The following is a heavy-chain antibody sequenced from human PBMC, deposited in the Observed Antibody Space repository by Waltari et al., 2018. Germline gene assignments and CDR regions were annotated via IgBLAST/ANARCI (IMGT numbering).Heavy chain of an antibody. CDR3: ARGDSSGVVAWAINGFDP. D-gene: IGHD6-19*01. Sequence: QVQLQQWGAGLLKPSETLSLTCAVYGGSFSGYYWSWIRQPPGKGVEWIGEINHSGSTNYNPSLKSRVTISVDTSKNKFALKRGSVTAADTAVYYCARGDSSGVVAWAINGFDPWGEGTLVTVAS. J-gene: IGHJ5*02. CDR1: GGSFSGYY. V-gene: IGHV4-34*01. CDR2: INHSGST.